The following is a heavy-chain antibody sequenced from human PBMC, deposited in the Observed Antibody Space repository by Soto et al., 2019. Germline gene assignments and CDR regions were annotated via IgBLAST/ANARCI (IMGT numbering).Heavy chain of an antibody. CDR1: GGTFSSYA. D-gene: IGHD5-18*01. J-gene: IGHJ4*02. CDR3: ASGANSYGYSPIDY. Sequence: QVQLVQSGAGVKKPGSSVKVSCKASGGTFSSYAISWVRQAPGQGLEWMGGIIPIFGTANYAQKFQGRVTITADKSTSTAYMELSSLRSEDTAVYYCASGANSYGYSPIDYWGQGTLVTVSS. V-gene: IGHV1-69*06. CDR2: IIPIFGTA.